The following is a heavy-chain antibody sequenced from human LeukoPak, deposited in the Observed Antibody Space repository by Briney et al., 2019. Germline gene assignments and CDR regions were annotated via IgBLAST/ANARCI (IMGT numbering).Heavy chain of an antibody. Sequence: SETLSLTCIVSGGSISSRIYYWGWIRQPPGKGLEWIGSIYYSASTYYNSSLKSRVTISVDTSKNQFSLKLSSVTAADTAVYYCANKLDSWGQGTRVTVSS. J-gene: IGHJ4*02. CDR3: ANKLDS. V-gene: IGHV4-39*01. CDR2: IYYSAST. CDR1: GGSISSRIYY. D-gene: IGHD2-15*01.